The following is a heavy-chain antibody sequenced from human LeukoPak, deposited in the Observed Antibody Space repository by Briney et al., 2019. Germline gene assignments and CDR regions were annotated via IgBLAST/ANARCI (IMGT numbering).Heavy chain of an antibody. Sequence: ASVKVSCKASGCTFNTYGISWVRQAPGQRPEWMGWINTDNGNTKYAQKFQGRVTMTTDTSSSTAYMELSSLRSDDTAVYYCARKGCTGDCYRFDPWGQGTLVTVSS. D-gene: IGHD2-21*02. CDR2: INTDNGNT. CDR3: ARKGCTGDCYRFDP. CDR1: GCTFNTYG. V-gene: IGHV1-18*01. J-gene: IGHJ5*02.